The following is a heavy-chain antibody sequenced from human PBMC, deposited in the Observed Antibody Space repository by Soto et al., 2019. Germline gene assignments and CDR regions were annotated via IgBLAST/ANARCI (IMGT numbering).Heavy chain of an antibody. V-gene: IGHV4-39*01. CDR2: IYYSGSA. CDR1: GGSISSSSYY. Sequence: SETLSLTCTVSGGSISSSSYYWGWIRQPPGKGLEWIGSIYYSGSAYYNPSLKSRVTISVDTSKNQFSLKLSSVTAADTAVYYCARETIFGVVTYYYYYGMDVWGQGTTVTVSS. CDR3: ARETIFGVVTYYYYYGMDV. J-gene: IGHJ6*02. D-gene: IGHD3-3*01.